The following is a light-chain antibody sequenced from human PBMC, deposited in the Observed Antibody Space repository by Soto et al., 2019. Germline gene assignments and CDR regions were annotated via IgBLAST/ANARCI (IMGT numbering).Light chain of an antibody. Sequence: QSALTQPASLSGSPGQSITIFCTGTNSDVGSYNLVSWYQQHPGKAPKLMIYEGSKRPSGVSNRFSGSKSGNTASLTISGLQAEDEADYYCCSYAGSSTFVIFGGGTQLTVL. CDR3: CSYAGSSTFVI. CDR1: NSDVGSYNL. CDR2: EGS. V-gene: IGLV2-23*03. J-gene: IGLJ2*01.